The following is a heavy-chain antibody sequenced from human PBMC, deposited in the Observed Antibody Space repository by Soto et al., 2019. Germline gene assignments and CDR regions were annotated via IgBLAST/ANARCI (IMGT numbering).Heavy chain of an antibody. V-gene: IGHV4-59*01. CDR3: ARERWFGELSKARWFDP. D-gene: IGHD3-10*01. CDR1: GGSISSYY. J-gene: IGHJ5*02. Sequence: ASETLSLTCTVSGGSISSYYWSWIRQPPGKGLEWIGYIYYSGSTNYNPSLKSRVTISVDTSKNQFSLKLSSVTAADTAVYYCARERWFGELSKARWFDPWGQGTLVTVSS. CDR2: IYYSGST.